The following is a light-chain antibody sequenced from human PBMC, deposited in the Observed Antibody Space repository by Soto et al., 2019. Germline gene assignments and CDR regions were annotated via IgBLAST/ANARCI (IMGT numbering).Light chain of an antibody. CDR3: SSFTSSTTYV. CDR2: DVT. J-gene: IGLJ1*01. V-gene: IGLV2-14*03. Sequence: QSALTQPASVSGSPGQSITISCTGTSSDVGAYKFVSWYQHHPCKAPKLIIYDVTTRPSGVSNRFSGSKSGDTASLTISGLQSEDEADYYCSSFTSSTTYVFGTGTKVTVL. CDR1: SSDVGAYKF.